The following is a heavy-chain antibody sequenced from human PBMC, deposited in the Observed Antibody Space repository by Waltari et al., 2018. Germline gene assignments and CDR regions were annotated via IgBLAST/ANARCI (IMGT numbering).Heavy chain of an antibody. CDR1: GYTFSNHG. J-gene: IGHJ3*02. V-gene: IGHV1-18*04. CDR3: ARGLIKDGKHRGYSYGADAFDI. CDR2: ISANGDDT. D-gene: IGHD5-18*01. Sequence: QVQLVQSGAEAKKPGASVKVSCKASGYTFSNHGISWVRQAPGQGLEWMGWISANGDDTNFAQKFKGRVTMTRDRFTRTAYMELRSLRSDDTAVYYCARGLIKDGKHRGYSYGADAFDIWGQGTMVTVSS.